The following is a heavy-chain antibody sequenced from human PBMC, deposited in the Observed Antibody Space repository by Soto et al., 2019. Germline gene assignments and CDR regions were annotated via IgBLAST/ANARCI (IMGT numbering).Heavy chain of an antibody. CDR1: GGTFSSYA. CDR3: ARDSWLAVAGTGYYGMDV. Sequence: QVQLVQSGAEVKKPGSSVKVSCKASGGTFSSYAISWVRQAPGQGLEWMGGIIPIFGTANYAQKFQGRVTITADESTSTAYMELSSLRSEDTAVYYCARDSWLAVAGTGYYGMDVWGQGTTVTVSS. V-gene: IGHV1-69*01. J-gene: IGHJ6*02. CDR2: IIPIFGTA. D-gene: IGHD6-19*01.